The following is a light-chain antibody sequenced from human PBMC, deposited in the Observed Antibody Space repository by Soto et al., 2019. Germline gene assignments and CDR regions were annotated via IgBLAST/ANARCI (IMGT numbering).Light chain of an antibody. Sequence: QSALTQPPSASGSPGQSVTISCTGTSSDLGSYNYVSWYQQHPGNAPKLMIYEVTKRPSGVPDRFSGSKSGNTASLTVSGLQAEDEADYYCGTWDSSLSAAHYAFGTGTKLTVL. J-gene: IGLJ1*01. CDR2: EVT. CDR3: GTWDSSLSAAHYA. CDR1: SSDLGSYNY. V-gene: IGLV2-8*01.